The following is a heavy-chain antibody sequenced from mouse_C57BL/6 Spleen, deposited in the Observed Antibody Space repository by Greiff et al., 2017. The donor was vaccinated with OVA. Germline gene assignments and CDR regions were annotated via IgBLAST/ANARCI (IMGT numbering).Heavy chain of an antibody. CDR1: GYTFTDYN. D-gene: IGHD1-1*01. Sequence: EVKLVESGPELVKPGASVKMSCKASGYTFTDYNMHWVKQSHGKSLEWIGYINPNNGGTSYNQKFKGKATLTVNKSSSTAYMELRSLTSEDSAVYYCARDYYYGSSHWYFDVWGKVTTVTVSS. CDR3: ARDYYYGSSHWYFDV. J-gene: IGHJ1*03. CDR2: INPNNGGT. V-gene: IGHV1-22*01.